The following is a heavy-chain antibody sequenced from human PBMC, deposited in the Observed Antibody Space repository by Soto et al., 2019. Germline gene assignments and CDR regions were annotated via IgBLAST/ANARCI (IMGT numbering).Heavy chain of an antibody. V-gene: IGHV1-46*01. D-gene: IGHD6-19*01. CDR3: AREHIAVAGMVFDP. J-gene: IGHJ5*02. Sequence: ASVKVSCKASGYTFTSYYMHWVRQAPGQGLEWMGIINPSGGSANYAQKFQGRVTITADESTSTAYMELRSLRSDDTAVYYCAREHIAVAGMVFDPWGQGTLVTVSS. CDR1: GYTFTSYY. CDR2: INPSGGSA.